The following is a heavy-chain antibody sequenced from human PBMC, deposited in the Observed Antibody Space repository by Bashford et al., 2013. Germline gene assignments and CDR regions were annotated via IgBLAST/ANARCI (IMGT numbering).Heavy chain of an antibody. CDR1: GGSLSSSSYY. Sequence: SETLSLTCSVSGGSLSSSSYYWAWIRQPPGKGLEWIGSIYYDGGTYYNPSLKSRVRISADTSKKQFSLTLTSVTATDTAVYYCARHETVYSETSAYPFDPWGQGTPGSPSPQ. J-gene: IGHJ5*02. CDR2: IYYDGGT. CDR3: ARHETVYSETSAYPFDP. D-gene: IGHD3-16*01. V-gene: IGHV4-39*01.